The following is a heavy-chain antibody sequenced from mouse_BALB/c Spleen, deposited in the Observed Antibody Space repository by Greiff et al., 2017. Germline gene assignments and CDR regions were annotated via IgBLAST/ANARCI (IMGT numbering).Heavy chain of an antibody. CDR3: ARSGITGGYLGY. CDR1: GYTFTSYW. V-gene: IGHV1-87*01. D-gene: IGHD1-1*01. J-gene: IGHJ2*01. Sequence: VQLQQSGAELARPGASVKLSCKASGYTFTSYWMQWVKQRPGQGLEWIGAIYPGDGDTRYTQKFKGKATLTADKSSSTAYMQLSSLASEDAAVYYCARSGITGGYLGYWGQVTTRTDST. CDR2: IYPGDGDT.